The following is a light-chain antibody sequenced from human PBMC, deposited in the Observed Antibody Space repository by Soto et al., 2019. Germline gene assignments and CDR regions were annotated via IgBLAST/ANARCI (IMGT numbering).Light chain of an antibody. V-gene: IGKV2-28*01. Sequence: DIVMTQSPLSXPVTPGEPASISCTSSKSLLYSNGYNYWDWYLQKPGQSPQLLIYLGSNRASGVPDRFLGSGSGTDITLKVSRVEAENVGIYYCMQAIHAPVPFAGGTEVDIK. J-gene: IGKJ4*01. CDR3: MQAIHAPVP. CDR1: KSLLYSNGYNY. CDR2: LGS.